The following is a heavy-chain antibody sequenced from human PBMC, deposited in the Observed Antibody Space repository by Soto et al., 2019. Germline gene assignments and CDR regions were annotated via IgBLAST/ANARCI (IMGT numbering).Heavy chain of an antibody. Sequence: PGGSLRLSCAASGLIVDNNYMSWVRQAPGKGLEWISVMYSAGNTYYADSVKGRFTISRDNSKNTLYLQMNSLRAEDTAVYYCAKDRAWGEDEFDYWGRGTLVTVSS. J-gene: IGHJ4*02. CDR2: MYSAGNT. CDR3: AKDRAWGEDEFDY. D-gene: IGHD3-16*01. V-gene: IGHV3-66*02. CDR1: GLIVDNNY.